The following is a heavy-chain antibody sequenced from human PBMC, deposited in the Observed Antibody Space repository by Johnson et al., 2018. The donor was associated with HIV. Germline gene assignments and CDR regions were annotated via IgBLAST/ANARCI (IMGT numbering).Heavy chain of an antibody. CDR1: GFTFSSNY. CDR3: AKEGITMEVDI. CDR2: IFSGGST. J-gene: IGHJ3*02. V-gene: IGHV3-66*01. D-gene: IGHD3-10*01. Sequence: VQLVESGGGLVQPGGSLRLSCAASGFTFSSNYMTWVRQAPGKGLEWVSVIFSGGSTYYADSVKGRFTISSDNSKITLHLQMNSLRVEDTAVYYCAKEGITMEVDIWGQGTTVTVSS.